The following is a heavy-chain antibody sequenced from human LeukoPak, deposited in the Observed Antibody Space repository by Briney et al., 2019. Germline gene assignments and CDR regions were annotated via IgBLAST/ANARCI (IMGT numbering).Heavy chain of an antibody. D-gene: IGHD6-19*01. CDR1: GFTFSSYA. J-gene: IGHJ4*02. CDR3: AKGSAVAVYYFDY. V-gene: IGHV3-23*01. Sequence: PGGSLRLSCAASGFTFSSYAMSWVRQAPGKGLEWVSAISGSGGSTYYADSVKGRFTISRDNSKNTLYLQVNSLRAEDTAVYYCAKGSAVAVYYFDYWGQGTLVTVSS. CDR2: ISGSGGST.